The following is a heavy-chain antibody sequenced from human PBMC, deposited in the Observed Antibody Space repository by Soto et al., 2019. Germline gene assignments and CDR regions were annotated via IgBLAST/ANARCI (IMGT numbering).Heavy chain of an antibody. CDR2: ITNGGGGA. Sequence: EVQLLESGGGLVQPGGYLRLSCAASGFSFSSYVMSWVRQAPGKGLEWVSSITNGGGGAYYADSVKGRFTISRDNSKSTLYLQINSLRAEDTAVYYCAKDCSGGSCYSGYWGQGTLVTVSS. CDR1: GFSFSSYV. D-gene: IGHD2-15*01. CDR3: AKDCSGGSCYSGY. V-gene: IGHV3-23*01. J-gene: IGHJ4*02.